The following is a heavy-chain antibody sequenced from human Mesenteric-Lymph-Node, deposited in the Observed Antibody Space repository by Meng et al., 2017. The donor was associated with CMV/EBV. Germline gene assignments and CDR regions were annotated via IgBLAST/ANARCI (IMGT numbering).Heavy chain of an antibody. CDR1: GYTFTSYG. CDR2: IIPILGIA. CDR3: ATTGDIVVVPAAEDY. J-gene: IGHJ4*02. D-gene: IGHD2-2*01. V-gene: IGHV1-69*04. Sequence: SVKVSCKASGYTFTSYGISWVRQAPGQGLEWMGRIIPILGIANYAQKFQGRVTITADKSTSTAYMELSSLRSEDTAVYYCATTGDIVVVPAAEDYWGQGTLVTVSS.